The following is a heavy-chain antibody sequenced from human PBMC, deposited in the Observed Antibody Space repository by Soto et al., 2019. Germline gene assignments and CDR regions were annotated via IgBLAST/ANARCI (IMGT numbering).Heavy chain of an antibody. CDR1: GFTFSSYA. D-gene: IGHD2-2*02. CDR2: ISGSGGST. CDR3: AKDTSVVPAAIVDY. J-gene: IGHJ4*02. Sequence: PGGSLRLSCAASGFTFSSYAMSWVRQAPGKGLEWVSGISGSGGSTDYADSVKGRFTISRDNSKNTLYLQMNSLRVEDTAVYYCAKDTSVVPAAIVDYWGQGTMVTVS. V-gene: IGHV3-23*01.